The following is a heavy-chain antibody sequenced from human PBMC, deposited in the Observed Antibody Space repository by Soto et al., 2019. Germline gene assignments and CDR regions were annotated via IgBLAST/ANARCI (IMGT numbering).Heavy chain of an antibody. CDR3: TTSLSLRFLEWFDPPFDY. CDR2: IKSKTDGGTT. Sequence: GGSLRLSCAASGFTFSNAWMSWVRQAPGKGLEWVGRIKSKTDGGTTDYAAPVKGRFTISRDDSKNTLYLQMNSLKTEDTAVYYCTTSLSLRFLEWFDPPFDYWGQGTLVTVSS. D-gene: IGHD3-3*01. J-gene: IGHJ4*02. V-gene: IGHV3-15*01. CDR1: GFTFSNAW.